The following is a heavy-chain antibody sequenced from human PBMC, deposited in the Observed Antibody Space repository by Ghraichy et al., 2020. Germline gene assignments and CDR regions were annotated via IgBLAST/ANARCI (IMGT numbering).Heavy chain of an antibody. D-gene: IGHD3-10*01. Sequence: SETLSLTCTVSGGSISSYYWSWIRQPPGKGLEWIGYIYYSGSTNYNPSLKSRVTISVDTSKNQFSLKLSSVTAADTAVYYCARDLGGLNDYWGQGSLVTVSS. CDR3: ARDLGGLNDY. CDR1: GGSISSYY. J-gene: IGHJ4*02. CDR2: IYYSGST. V-gene: IGHV4-59*01.